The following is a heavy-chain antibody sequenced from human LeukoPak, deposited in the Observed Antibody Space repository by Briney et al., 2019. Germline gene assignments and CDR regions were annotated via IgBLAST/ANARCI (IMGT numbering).Heavy chain of an antibody. D-gene: IGHD2-21*02. V-gene: IGHV7-4-1*02. Sequence: ASVKVSCKASGYTFTSYAMSWVRQAPGQGLEWMGWINTNTGNPTYAQGFTGRFVFSLETSVSTAYLQISSLKAEDTAMYYCARDRPRGVVVVTAPPDYWGQGTLVTVSS. J-gene: IGHJ4*02. CDR3: ARDRPRGVVVVTAPPDY. CDR1: GYTFTSYA. CDR2: INTNTGNP.